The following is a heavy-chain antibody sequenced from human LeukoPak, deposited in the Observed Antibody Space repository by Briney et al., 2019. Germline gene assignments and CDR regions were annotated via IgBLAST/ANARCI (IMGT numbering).Heavy chain of an antibody. Sequence: SETLSLTCTVSGGSISGSSYYWGWIRQPPGKGLEWIGNIYYSGSTYYNPSLKSRVTISVDTSKNQFSLKLSSVTAANTAVYYCAREMQDKSLQWIGELKKYYYYYMDVWGKGTTVIVSS. J-gene: IGHJ6*03. CDR3: AREMQDKSLQWIGELKKYYYYYMDV. CDR1: GGSISGSSYY. D-gene: IGHD3-10*01. V-gene: IGHV4-39*07. CDR2: IYYSGST.